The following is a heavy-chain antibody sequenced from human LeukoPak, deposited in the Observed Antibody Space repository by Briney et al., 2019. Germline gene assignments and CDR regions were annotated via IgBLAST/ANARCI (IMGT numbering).Heavy chain of an antibody. CDR3: ARYDLSTLDY. V-gene: IGHV4-59*02. CDR1: GASVTTYY. Sequence: KPSETLSLTCAVSGASVTTYYWSWIRQPSGKGLEWIGFIHHSGLTEYHASLNNRVSISVDTSKNQFSLRLSSVTPADTAVYYCARYDLSTLDYLGQGLPITVSS. CDR2: IHHSGLT. J-gene: IGHJ4*02. D-gene: IGHD2/OR15-2a*01.